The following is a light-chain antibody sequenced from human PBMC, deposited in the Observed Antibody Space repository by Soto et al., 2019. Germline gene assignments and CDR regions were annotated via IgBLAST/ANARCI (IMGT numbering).Light chain of an antibody. CDR1: SSNIGGGYD. J-gene: IGLJ2*01. CDR3: QSYDSSLSGSSVV. V-gene: IGLV1-40*01. CDR2: GNS. Sequence: QAVVTQPPSVSGAPGQWVTISCTGSSSNIGGGYDVHWYQQLPGTAPKLLIYGNSNRPSGVPDRFSGSKSGTSASLAITGLQAEDEADYYCQSYDSSLSGSSVVFGGGTKLTVL.